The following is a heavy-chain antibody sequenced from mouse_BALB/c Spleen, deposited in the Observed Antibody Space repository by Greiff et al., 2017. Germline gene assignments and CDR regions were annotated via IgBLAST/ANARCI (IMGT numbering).Heavy chain of an antibody. CDR2: IRLKSNNYAT. V-gene: IGHV6-6*02. CDR1: GFTFSNYW. J-gene: IGHJ2*01. CDR3: TRAYFDY. Sequence: EVKVEESGGGLVQPGGSMKLSCVASGFTFSNYWMNWVRQSPEKGLEWVAEIRLKSNNYATHYAESVKGRFTISRDDSKSSVYLQMNNLRAEDTGNYYCTRAYFDYWGQGTTLTVSS.